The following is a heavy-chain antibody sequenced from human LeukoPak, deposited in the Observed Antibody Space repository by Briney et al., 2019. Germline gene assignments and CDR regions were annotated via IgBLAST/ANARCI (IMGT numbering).Heavy chain of an antibody. V-gene: IGHV1-69*13. CDR1: GGTFSSYA. CDR3: ARDFFNSSGYYYAFDY. J-gene: IGHJ4*02. Sequence: ASVKVSCKASGGTFSSYAISWVRQAPRQGLEWMGGIIPIFGTANYAQKFQGRVTITADESTSTAYMELSSLRSEDTAVYYCARDFFNSSGYYYAFDYWGQGTLVTVSS. D-gene: IGHD3-22*01. CDR2: IIPIFGTA.